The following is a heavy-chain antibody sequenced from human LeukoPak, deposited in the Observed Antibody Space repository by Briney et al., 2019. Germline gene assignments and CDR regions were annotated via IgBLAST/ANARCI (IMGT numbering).Heavy chain of an antibody. CDR2: IIPIFGTA. D-gene: IGHD3-10*01. CDR1: GYTFTSYA. Sequence: SVKVSCKASGYTFTSYAMNWVRQAPGQGLEWMGGIIPIFGTANYAQKFQGRVTITADESTSTAYMELSSLRSEDTAVYYCARALLLWFGELLTPMNYYYYGMDVWGQGTTVTVSS. CDR3: ARALLLWFGELLTPMNYYYYGMDV. V-gene: IGHV1-69*13. J-gene: IGHJ6*02.